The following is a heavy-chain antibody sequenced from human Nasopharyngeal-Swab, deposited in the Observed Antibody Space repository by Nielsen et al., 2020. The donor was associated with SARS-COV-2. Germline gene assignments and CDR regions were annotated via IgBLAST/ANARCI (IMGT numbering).Heavy chain of an antibody. V-gene: IGHV3-9*01. Sequence: GGSLRLSCAASGFTFDDYAMHWVRQAPGKGLEWVSAISWNSGSIGYADSVKGRFTISRDNAKNSLYLQMNSLRAEDTALYYCAKDRHYYDSSGNADAFDIWGQGTMVTVSS. J-gene: IGHJ3*02. CDR2: ISWNSGSI. D-gene: IGHD3-22*01. CDR1: GFTFDDYA. CDR3: AKDRHYYDSSGNADAFDI.